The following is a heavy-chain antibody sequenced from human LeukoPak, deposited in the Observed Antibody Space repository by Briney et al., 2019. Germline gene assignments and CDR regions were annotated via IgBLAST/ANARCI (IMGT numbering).Heavy chain of an antibody. D-gene: IGHD6-19*01. V-gene: IGHV4-39*07. CDR1: GDSFSSVTDY. Sequence: SETLSLTCTVSGDSFSSVTDYWAWIRQPPGKGLEWTASVDYSGGTYYNPSLESRVAISADMSKNQFSLKLTSVTGADTAVYYCAGERGEEYSSGWYKTNYFDNWGQGIRVTVSS. J-gene: IGHJ4*02. CDR2: VDYSGGT. CDR3: AGERGEEYSSGWYKTNYFDN.